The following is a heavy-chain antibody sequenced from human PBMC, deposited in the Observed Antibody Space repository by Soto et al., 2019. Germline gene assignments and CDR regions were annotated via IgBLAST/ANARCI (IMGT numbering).Heavy chain of an antibody. D-gene: IGHD6-19*01. V-gene: IGHV3-64D*06. CDR1: GFTFSSYA. CDR2: ISSNGGST. CDR3: VKATVSIAVAGPYYYYGMDV. Sequence: GGSLRLSGSASGFTFSSYAMHWVRQAPGKGLEYVSAISSNGGSTYYADSVKGRFTISRDNSKNTLYLQMSSLRAEDTAVYYCVKATVSIAVAGPYYYYGMDVWGQGTTVTVSS. J-gene: IGHJ6*02.